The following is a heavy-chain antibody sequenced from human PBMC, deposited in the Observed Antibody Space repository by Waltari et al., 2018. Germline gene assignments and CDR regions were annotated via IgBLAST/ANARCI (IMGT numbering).Heavy chain of an antibody. Sequence: QVQLQESGPGLVKPSGTLSLTCAVSGGSISSSNWWSWVRQPPGKGLEWIGEIYHSGSTNYIRSLKMRVTISVDKSKNQFSLKLSSVTAADTAVYYWASLRAGGSYLYYFDYWGQGTLVTVSS. J-gene: IGHJ4*02. CDR3: ASLRAGGSYLYYFDY. D-gene: IGHD1-26*01. V-gene: IGHV4-4*02. CDR2: IYHSGST. CDR1: GGSISSSNW.